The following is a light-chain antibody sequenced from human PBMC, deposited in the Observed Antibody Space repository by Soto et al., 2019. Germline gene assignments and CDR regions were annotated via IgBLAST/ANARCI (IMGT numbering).Light chain of an antibody. CDR3: QQRSNWQGVPYT. V-gene: IGKV3-11*01. CDR1: QSVSSY. J-gene: IGKJ2*01. CDR2: DAS. Sequence: EIVLTQSPATLSLSPGERATLSCRASQSVSSYLAWYQQKPGQAPRLLIYDASNRATGIPARFSGSGSGTDFTLTISSLEPEDFAVYYCQQRSNWQGVPYTFGKGTKLEIK.